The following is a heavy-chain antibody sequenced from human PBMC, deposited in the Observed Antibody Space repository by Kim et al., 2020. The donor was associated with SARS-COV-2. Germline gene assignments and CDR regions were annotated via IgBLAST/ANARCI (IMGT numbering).Heavy chain of an antibody. CDR2: IYYSGSTYYSGST. CDR1: GGSISSGSYY. Sequence: SETLSLTCNVSGGSISSGSYYWRWIRQHPGTGLEGVGYIYYSGSTYYSGSTYYNPYLKSRLTISVDTSKNQFSLNLTSVTAADTAVYYWARPSDSSG. V-gene: IGHV4-31*03. CDR3: ARPSDS. J-gene: IGHJ5*01.